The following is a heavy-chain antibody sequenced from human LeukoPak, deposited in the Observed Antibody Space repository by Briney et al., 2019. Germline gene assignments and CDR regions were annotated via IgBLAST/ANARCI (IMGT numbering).Heavy chain of an antibody. V-gene: IGHV3-21*01. Sequence: GGSLRLSCAASRFTFSSYSMNWVRQAPGKGLEWVSSISSSGSYIYYTDSVRGRFTISRDNAKNSLYLQMNSLRAEDTAVYYCARAPGHMGYFDYWGQGTLVTVSS. J-gene: IGHJ4*02. D-gene: IGHD2-21*01. CDR2: ISSSGSYI. CDR3: ARAPGHMGYFDY. CDR1: RFTFSSYS.